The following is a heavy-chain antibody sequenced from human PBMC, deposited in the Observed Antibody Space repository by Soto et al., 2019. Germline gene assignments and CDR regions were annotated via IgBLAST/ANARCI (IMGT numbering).Heavy chain of an antibody. Sequence: EVQLVESGGDLVQPGRSLRLSCAASGFTFDDYAMHWVRQLPGKGLKWVSGLSWNGVTIGYAASVKGRFTISRDNAKKSLYPQMNGLRPDTTPCFAAAAPWPTDSMNISASHYGMTVWGLGTTATFPS. V-gene: IGHV3-9*01. CDR2: LSWNGVTI. J-gene: IGHJ6*02. CDR3: AAPWPTDSMNISASHYGMTV. D-gene: IGHD3-22*01. CDR1: GFTFDDYA.